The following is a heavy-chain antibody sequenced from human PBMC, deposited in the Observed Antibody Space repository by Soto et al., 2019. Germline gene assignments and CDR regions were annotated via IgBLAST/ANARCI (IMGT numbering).Heavy chain of an antibody. CDR1: GFTFSSYW. D-gene: IGHD2-21*02. J-gene: IGHJ3*02. V-gene: IGHV3-7*03. CDR2: IKQDGSEK. CDR3: ARDPYCGGDCYYDAFDI. Sequence: GGSLRLSCAASGFTFSSYWMSWVRQAPGKGLEWVANIKQDGSEKYYVDSVKGRFTISRDNAKNSLYLQMNSLRTEDTAMYYCARDPYCGGDCYYDAFDIWGQGTMVTVSS.